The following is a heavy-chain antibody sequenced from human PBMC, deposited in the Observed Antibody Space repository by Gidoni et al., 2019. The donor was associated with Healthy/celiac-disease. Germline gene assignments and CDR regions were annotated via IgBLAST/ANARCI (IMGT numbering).Heavy chain of an antibody. D-gene: IGHD3-22*01. CDR3: ASQYYYDSSGLYDY. CDR1: GGPFSGYY. J-gene: IGHJ4*02. V-gene: IGHV4-34*01. Sequence: QVQLQQWGAGLLKPSETLSLTCAVYGGPFSGYYWSWIRQPPGKGLAWIGEINHSGSTNYNPSLKSRVTISVDTSKNQFSLKLSSVTAADTAVYYCASQYYYDSSGLYDYWGQGTLVTVSS. CDR2: INHSGST.